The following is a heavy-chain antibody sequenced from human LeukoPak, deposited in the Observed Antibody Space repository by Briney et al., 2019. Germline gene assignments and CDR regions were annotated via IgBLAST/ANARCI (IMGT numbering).Heavy chain of an antibody. V-gene: IGHV1-2*02. CDR3: AKDMITFGGVIGRFDY. D-gene: IGHD3-16*02. CDR1: GYTFTGYY. Sequence: GASVKVSCKASGYTFTGYYMHWVRQAPGQGLEWMGWINPNSGGTNYAQRFQGRVTMTRDTSISTAYMELSRLRSDDTAVYYCAKDMITFGGVIGRFDYWGQGTLVTVSS. CDR2: INPNSGGT. J-gene: IGHJ4*02.